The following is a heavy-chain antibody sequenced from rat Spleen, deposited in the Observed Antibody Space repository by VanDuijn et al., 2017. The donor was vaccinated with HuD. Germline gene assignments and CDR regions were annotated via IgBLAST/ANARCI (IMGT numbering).Heavy chain of an antibody. D-gene: IGHD1-2*01. Sequence: QVQLRESGPGLVQPSQTLSLTCTVSGFSLTSFHVHWVRQPPGKGLEWMGGIWGKGNTNYNSALKSRLSISRDTSKSQIYLKMNSLQTEDTATYFCARADVAGLSTDGIWGQGIMVTVSS. J-gene: IGHJ2*01. CDR3: ARADVAGLSTDGI. CDR1: GFSLTSFH. V-gene: IGHV2S54*01. CDR2: IWGKGNT.